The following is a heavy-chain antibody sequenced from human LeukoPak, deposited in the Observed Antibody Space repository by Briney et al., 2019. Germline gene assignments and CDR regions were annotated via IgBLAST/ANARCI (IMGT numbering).Heavy chain of an antibody. Sequence: QAGGSLRLSCAASGFTFSSYGMNWVRQAPGKRLEWVSYISRRSDSVYYADSVKGRFTISRDNAENSLYLQMNSLRDEDTAVYYCARAMRSGYDYWGQGTLVTVSS. CDR3: ARAMRSGYDY. V-gene: IGHV3-48*02. J-gene: IGHJ4*02. CDR2: ISRRSDSV. D-gene: IGHD5-12*01. CDR1: GFTFSSYG.